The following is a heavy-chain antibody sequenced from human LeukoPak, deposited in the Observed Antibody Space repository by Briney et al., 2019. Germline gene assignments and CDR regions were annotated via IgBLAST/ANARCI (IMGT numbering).Heavy chain of an antibody. CDR1: GYTFTSYA. CDR2: INTNTGNP. Sequence: ASVKVSCKASGYTFTSYAMNCVRQAPGQGLEWMGWINTNTGNPTYAQGFTGRFVFSLDTSVSTAYLQISSLKAEDTAVYYCAREVIVVDPDAFDIWGQGTMVTVSS. CDR3: AREVIVVDPDAFDI. J-gene: IGHJ3*02. V-gene: IGHV7-4-1*02. D-gene: IGHD3-22*01.